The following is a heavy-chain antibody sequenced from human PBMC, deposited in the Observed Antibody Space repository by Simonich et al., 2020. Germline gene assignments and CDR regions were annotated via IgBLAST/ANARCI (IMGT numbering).Heavy chain of an antibody. Sequence: EVQLVESGGGLVKPGGSLRLSCAASGFTFSSYSMNWVRQAPGRGREWGSSISSSSSYINYADSGKGRFTISRDNAKNSLYLQMNSLRAEDTAVYYCARKRFLEWFFDYWGQGTLVTVSS. CDR3: ARKRFLEWFFDY. V-gene: IGHV3-21*01. CDR2: ISSSSSYI. D-gene: IGHD3-3*01. J-gene: IGHJ4*02. CDR1: GFTFSSYS.